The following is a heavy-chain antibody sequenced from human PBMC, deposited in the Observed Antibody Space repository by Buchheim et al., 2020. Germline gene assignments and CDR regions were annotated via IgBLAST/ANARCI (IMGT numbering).Heavy chain of an antibody. V-gene: IGHV3-30*18. CDR3: AKDRIVLTYYCGMDV. Sequence: QVQLVESGGGVVQPGRSLRLSCAASGFTFSSYGMHWVRQAPGKGLEWVAVISYDGSNKYYADSVKGRFTISRDNSKNTLYLQMNSLRAEDTAVYYCAKDRIVLTYYCGMDVWGQGTT. D-gene: IGHD2-8*01. CDR1: GFTFSSYG. CDR2: ISYDGSNK. J-gene: IGHJ6*02.